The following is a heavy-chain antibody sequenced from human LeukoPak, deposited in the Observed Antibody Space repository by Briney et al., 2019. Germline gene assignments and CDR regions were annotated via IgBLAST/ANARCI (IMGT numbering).Heavy chain of an antibody. D-gene: IGHD2-2*02. V-gene: IGHV3-64*01. J-gene: IGHJ4*02. CDR2: ISSNGGST. CDR3: ARDRYGGGIPAAIVFDY. CDR1: GFTFNSYA. Sequence: PGGSLRLSCAASGFTFNSYAMHWVRQAPGKGLEYVSAISSNGGSTYYANSVKGRFTISRDNSKNTLYLQMGSLRAEDMAVYYCARDRYGGGIPAAIVFDYWGQGTLVTVSS.